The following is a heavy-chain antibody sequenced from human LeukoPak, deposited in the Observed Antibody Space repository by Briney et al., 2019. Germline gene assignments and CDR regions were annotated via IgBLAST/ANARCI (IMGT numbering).Heavy chain of an antibody. D-gene: IGHD3-10*01. Sequence: GGSLRLSCAASGFTFSSYAMSWVRQAPGKGLEWVSGISGSGGSRYYADSVKGRFTISRDNSKNTLHLQMNSLRAEDTAVYYCAKPLWFGDHDAFDIWGQGTMVTASS. V-gene: IGHV3-23*01. CDR2: ISGSGGSR. J-gene: IGHJ3*02. CDR1: GFTFSSYA. CDR3: AKPLWFGDHDAFDI.